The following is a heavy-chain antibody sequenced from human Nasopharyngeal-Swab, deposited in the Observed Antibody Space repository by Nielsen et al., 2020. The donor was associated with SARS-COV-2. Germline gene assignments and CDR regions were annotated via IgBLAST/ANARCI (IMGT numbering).Heavy chain of an antibody. CDR3: ARGQSKITMIVVVIAFWQYYFDY. V-gene: IGHV4-34*01. J-gene: IGHJ4*02. Sequence: GSLRLSCTVSGGSFSGYSWNWIRQSPGKGLEWIGEINDSGSTSYNPSLKSRVSISLDTSTNHFSLQLRSMTASDTAVYYCARGQSKITMIVVVIAFWQYYFDYWAREPWSPSPQ. CDR1: GGSFSGYS. D-gene: IGHD3-22*01. CDR2: INDSGST.